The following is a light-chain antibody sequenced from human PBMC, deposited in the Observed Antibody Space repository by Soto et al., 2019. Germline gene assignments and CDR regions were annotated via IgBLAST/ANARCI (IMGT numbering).Light chain of an antibody. V-gene: IGKV1-6*01. J-gene: IGKJ1*01. Sequence: VQMPQSHSSLSASVGDRVTISCRASQGIGNALGWYQQKPGKPPKVLIYGASNLQSGVPPRFSGSGSGTDFTLAISSLQSEDFAVYYCQQYNNWPWTFGQGTKVDIK. CDR2: GAS. CDR3: QQYNNWPWT. CDR1: QGIGNA.